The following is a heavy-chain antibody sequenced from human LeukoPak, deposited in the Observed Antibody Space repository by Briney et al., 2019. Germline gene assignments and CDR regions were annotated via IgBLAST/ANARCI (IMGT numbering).Heavy chain of an antibody. CDR3: AKDFRYCSSTSCHYYFDY. J-gene: IGHJ4*02. D-gene: IGHD2-2*01. CDR1: GFTFSSYV. CDR2: ISGSGGST. Sequence: GGSLRLSCAASGFTFSSYVMSWVRQAPWKGLEWVSVISGSGGSTYYADSVKGRFTISRDNSKNTLYLQMNSLRAEDTAVYYCAKDFRYCSSTSCHYYFDYWGQGTLVTVSS. V-gene: IGHV3-23*01.